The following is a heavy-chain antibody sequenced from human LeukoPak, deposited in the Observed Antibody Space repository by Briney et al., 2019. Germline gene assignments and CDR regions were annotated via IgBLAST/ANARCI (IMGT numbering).Heavy chain of an antibody. CDR1: GFTFDDYA. Sequence: PGRSLRLSCAASGFTFDDYAMHWVRQAPGKGLEWGSGISWNSGSIGYADSVKGRFTISRDNAKNSLYLQMNSLRAEDTAVYYCARDWARYYYGSGPSFDPWGQGTLVTVSS. D-gene: IGHD3-10*01. CDR3: ARDWARYYYGSGPSFDP. CDR2: ISWNSGSI. V-gene: IGHV3-9*01. J-gene: IGHJ5*02.